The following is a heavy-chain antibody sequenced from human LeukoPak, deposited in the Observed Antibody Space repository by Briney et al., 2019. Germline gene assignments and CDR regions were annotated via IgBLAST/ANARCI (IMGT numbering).Heavy chain of an antibody. Sequence: GGSLRLSCAASGFTVSSNYMSWVRQAPGKGLEWVSVIYSGGSTYYADSVKGRFTISRDNSKNTLYLQMNSLRAEDTAVYYCARAELYYYGMDVWGQGTTVTVSS. J-gene: IGHJ6*02. CDR3: ARAELYYYGMDV. CDR1: GFTVSSNY. D-gene: IGHD1-26*01. CDR2: IYSGGST. V-gene: IGHV3-66*01.